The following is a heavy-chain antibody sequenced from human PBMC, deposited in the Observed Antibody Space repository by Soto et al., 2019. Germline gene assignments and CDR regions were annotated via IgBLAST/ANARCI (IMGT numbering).Heavy chain of an antibody. CDR1: GFNFDNYG. D-gene: IGHD1-7*01. V-gene: IGHV3-30*18. Sequence: PGGSLRLSCQASGFNFDNYGMHWVRQAPGKGLEWVAVITYDGSSQYYADSVKGRFTTSRDNSKNTLSLHLTTLKPEGTAVYHCAKDRVGGTFYTPLAFWGQGTLVTVSS. J-gene: IGHJ4*02. CDR2: ITYDGSSQ. CDR3: AKDRVGGTFYTPLAF.